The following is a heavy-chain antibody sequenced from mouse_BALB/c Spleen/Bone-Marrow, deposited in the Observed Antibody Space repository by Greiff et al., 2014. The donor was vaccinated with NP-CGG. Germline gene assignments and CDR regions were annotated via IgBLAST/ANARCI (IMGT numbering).Heavy chain of an antibody. Sequence: VQLKESGAELVKPGASVRLSCTASGFNIKDTYMHWVKQRPDQGLEWIGRIDPANGNAKHDPKFQGKAAITADPSSNTTYLQLSSLTSEDTAVYYCAIYFYFDYWGQGTTLTVSS. CDR1: GFNIKDTY. V-gene: IGHV14-3*02. J-gene: IGHJ2*01. CDR3: AIYFYFDY. D-gene: IGHD2-3*01. CDR2: IDPANGNA.